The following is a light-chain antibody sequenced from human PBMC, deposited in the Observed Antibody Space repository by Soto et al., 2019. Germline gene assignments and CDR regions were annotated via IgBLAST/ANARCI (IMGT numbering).Light chain of an antibody. V-gene: IGLV2-14*03. Sequence: QSVLTQPASVSGSPGQSITISCTGASSDVGGFDHVSWYRQHPGKVPRLLIYDASSRPSGVSDRFSGSKSGNTASLTISGLQAEDEADYYCNSFTTTNTYVFGTGTKVTVL. CDR3: NSFTTTNTYV. CDR1: SSDVGGFDH. J-gene: IGLJ1*01. CDR2: DAS.